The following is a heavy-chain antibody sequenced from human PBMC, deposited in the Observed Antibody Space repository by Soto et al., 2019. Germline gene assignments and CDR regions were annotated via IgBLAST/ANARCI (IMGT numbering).Heavy chain of an antibody. Sequence: ASVKFSCKASGYTFTSYYMHWVRQAPGQGLEWMGIINPSGGSTSYAQKFQGRVTMTRDTSTSTVYMELSSLRSEDTAVYYCASETLEYSSSSGYYYYGMDVWGQGTTVTVSS. CDR1: GYTFTSYY. V-gene: IGHV1-46*01. CDR2: INPSGGST. J-gene: IGHJ6*02. D-gene: IGHD6-6*01. CDR3: ASETLEYSSSSGYYYYGMDV.